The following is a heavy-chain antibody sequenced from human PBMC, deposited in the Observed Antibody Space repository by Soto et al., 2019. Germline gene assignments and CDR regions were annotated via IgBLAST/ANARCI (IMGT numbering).Heavy chain of an antibody. V-gene: IGHV1-18*01. Sequence: ASVKVSCKASGYTFTSYGISWVRQAPGQGLEWMGWISAYNGNTNYAQKLQGRVTMTTDTSTSTAYMELRSLRSDDTAVYYCARDPYYDFWSGNPPVDYWGQGTLVTSPQ. CDR1: GYTFTSYG. CDR2: ISAYNGNT. D-gene: IGHD3-3*01. J-gene: IGHJ4*02. CDR3: ARDPYYDFWSGNPPVDY.